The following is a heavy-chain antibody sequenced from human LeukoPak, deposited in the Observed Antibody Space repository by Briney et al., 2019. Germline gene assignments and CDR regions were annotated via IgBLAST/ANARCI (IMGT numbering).Heavy chain of an antibody. D-gene: IGHD3-3*01. CDR3: ARDRGDFWSGYYILDY. CDR1: GYSISSGYY. V-gene: IGHV4-61*01. Sequence: NPSETLSLTCAVSGYSISSGYYWGWIRQPPGKGLEWIGYIYYSGSTNYNPSLKSRVTISVDTSKNQFSLKLSSVTAADTAVYYCARDRGDFWSGYYILDYWGQGTLVTVSS. CDR2: IYYSGST. J-gene: IGHJ4*02.